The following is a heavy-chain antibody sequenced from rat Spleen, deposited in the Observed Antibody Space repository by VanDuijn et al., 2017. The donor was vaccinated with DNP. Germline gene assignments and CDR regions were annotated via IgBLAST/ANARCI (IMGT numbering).Heavy chain of an antibody. CDR1: GFTFSDYN. J-gene: IGHJ4*01. CDR3: ARHRTISPYYYDMDA. Sequence: EVQLVESGGGLVQPGRSLKLSCIASGFTFSDYNMAWVRQAPKKGLEWVATISTSGGSTYYRDSVKGRFTISRDNAKSTLYLQMNSLRSEDTATYYCARHRTISPYYYDMDAWGQGASVTVSS. V-gene: IGHV5-7*01. CDR2: ISTSGGST.